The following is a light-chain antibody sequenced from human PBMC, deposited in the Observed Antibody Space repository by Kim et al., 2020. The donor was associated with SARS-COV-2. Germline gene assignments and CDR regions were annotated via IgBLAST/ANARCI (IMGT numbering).Light chain of an antibody. CDR2: GSS. CDR1: SSNIGAGYD. V-gene: IGLV1-40*01. Sequence: QSVLTQPLSVSGAPGQRVTISCTGSSSNIGAGYDVHWYQQLPGTTPKLLMYGSSNRPSGVPDRFSGSKSGTSASLAITGLQAEDEADYYCQSYDSSLSGWVFGGGTQLTVL. J-gene: IGLJ3*02. CDR3: QSYDSSLSGWV.